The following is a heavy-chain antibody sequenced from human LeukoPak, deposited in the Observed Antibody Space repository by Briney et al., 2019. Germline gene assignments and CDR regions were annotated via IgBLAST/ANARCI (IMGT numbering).Heavy chain of an antibody. CDR3: ARVGYFAFDI. J-gene: IGHJ3*02. CDR1: GGSISSYY. V-gene: IGHV4-59*01. Sequence: SETLSLTCTVPGGSISSYYWSRIRQPPGEGLEWIGYIYYSGSTNYNPSLKSRVTISVDTSKNQFSLKLSSVTAADTAVYYCARVGYFAFDIWGQGTMVTVSS. CDR2: IYYSGST. D-gene: IGHD2-21*01.